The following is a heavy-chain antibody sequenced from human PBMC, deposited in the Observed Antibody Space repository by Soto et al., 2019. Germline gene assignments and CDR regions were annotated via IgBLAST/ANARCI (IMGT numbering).Heavy chain of an antibody. D-gene: IGHD2-15*01. Sequence: ASVKVSCKASGYTFTDYYMHWVRQAPGQGFEWVGGVNPESGNPKYVPKFQGRVTVTGDTSTSTAYMELNRLTSDDTAVYYCASEDCRNTNCLKGFDYWGQGTLVTVSS. J-gene: IGHJ4*02. CDR2: VNPESGNP. CDR3: ASEDCRNTNCLKGFDY. CDR1: GYTFTDYY. V-gene: IGHV1-2*02.